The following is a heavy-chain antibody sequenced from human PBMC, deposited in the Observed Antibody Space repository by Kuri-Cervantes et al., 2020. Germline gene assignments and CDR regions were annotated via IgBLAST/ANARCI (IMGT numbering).Heavy chain of an antibody. CDR1: GFTFSSFS. V-gene: IGHV3-23*01. D-gene: IGHD6-13*01. Sequence: GGSLRLSCAASGFTFSSFSMTWVRQTPGKGLEWVSVISNNGADTFYADSVRGRFAISRDNSKNTLYLQMNSLRAEDTAVYYCAKVAAAGNYYYYYMDVWGKGTTVTVSS. CDR2: ISNNGADT. CDR3: AKVAAAGNYYYYYMDV. J-gene: IGHJ6*03.